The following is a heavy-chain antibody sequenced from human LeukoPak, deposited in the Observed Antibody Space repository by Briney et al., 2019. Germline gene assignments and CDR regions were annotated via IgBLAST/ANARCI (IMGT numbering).Heavy chain of an antibody. CDR3: ARQNIAVAGTNWFDP. Sequence: SETLSLTCTVSGGSLSSSSYYWGWIRQPPGKGLEWIGSIYYSGSTYYNPSLKSRVTISVDTSKNQFSLKLSSVTAADTAVYYCARQNIAVAGTNWFDPWGQGTLVTVSS. CDR2: IYYSGST. J-gene: IGHJ5*02. CDR1: GGSLSSSSYY. V-gene: IGHV4-39*01. D-gene: IGHD6-13*01.